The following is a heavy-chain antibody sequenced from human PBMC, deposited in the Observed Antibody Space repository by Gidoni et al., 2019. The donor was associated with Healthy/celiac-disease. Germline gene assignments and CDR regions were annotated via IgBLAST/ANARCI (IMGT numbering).Heavy chain of an antibody. Sequence: EVQLVQSGAEVKKPGESLKISCKGSGYSFTSYWIGWVRQMPGKGLEWMGIIYPGDSDTRYSPSFQGQVTISADKSISTAYLQWSSLKASDTAMYYCARQWYNWNFRPDAFDIWGQGTMVTVSS. D-gene: IGHD1-7*01. J-gene: IGHJ3*02. V-gene: IGHV5-51*01. CDR3: ARQWYNWNFRPDAFDI. CDR2: IYPGDSDT. CDR1: GYSFTSYW.